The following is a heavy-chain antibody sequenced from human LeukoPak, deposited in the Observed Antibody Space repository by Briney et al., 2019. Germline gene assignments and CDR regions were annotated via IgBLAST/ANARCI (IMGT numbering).Heavy chain of an antibody. J-gene: IGHJ4*02. Sequence: SETLSLTCTVSGGSVSSSSYYWGWIRQPPGKGLEWIGSISYSGSTYYNPSLKSRVTISVDASKNQFSLKLSSVTAADTAVYYCARSVDSLLNFDYWGQGTLVTVSS. CDR3: ARSVDSLLNFDY. V-gene: IGHV4-39*01. D-gene: IGHD3-22*01. CDR2: ISYSGST. CDR1: GGSVSSSSYY.